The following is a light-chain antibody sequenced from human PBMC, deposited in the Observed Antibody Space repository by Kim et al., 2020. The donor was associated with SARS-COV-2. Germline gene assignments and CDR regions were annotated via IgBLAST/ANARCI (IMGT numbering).Light chain of an antibody. J-gene: IGKJ2*01. CDR3: QHYGNSPPYT. V-gene: IGKV3-20*01. CDR1: QSVSSNF. Sequence: EIVLTQSPGTLSLSPGDRATLSCRTSQSVSSNFLAWYQQKPGQAPRLLIYETSSRATGIPDRFSGSGSGTDFTLTISRLEPEDFVVYYCQHYGNSPPYTFGQGTKLEI. CDR2: ETS.